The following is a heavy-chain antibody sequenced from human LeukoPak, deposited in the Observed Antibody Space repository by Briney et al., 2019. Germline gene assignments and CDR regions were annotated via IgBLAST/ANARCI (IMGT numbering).Heavy chain of an antibody. CDR3: AGTSFGGVIADAFDI. CDR2: IYYSGST. Sequence: SETLSLTCTVSGGSMRTYYWSWIRQPPGKRLEWIGYIYYSGSTNYNPSLKSRVTISVDTSKNQFSLKLSSVTAADTAVYYCAGTSFGGVIADAFDIWGQGTMVTVSS. J-gene: IGHJ3*02. CDR1: GGSMRTYY. V-gene: IGHV4-59*01. D-gene: IGHD3-16*02.